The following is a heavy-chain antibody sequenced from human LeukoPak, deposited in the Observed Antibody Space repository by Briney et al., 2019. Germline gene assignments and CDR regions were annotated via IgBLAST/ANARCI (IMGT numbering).Heavy chain of an antibody. Sequence: SETLSLTCTVSGGSISSYYWSWIRQPPGKGLEWIGYIYYSGSTNYNPSLKSRVTISVDTSKNQFSLKLSSVTAADTAVYYCARSINMVRGVPDAFDIWGQGTMVTVSS. V-gene: IGHV4-59*01. CDR3: ARSINMVRGVPDAFDI. CDR1: GGSISSYY. D-gene: IGHD3-10*01. J-gene: IGHJ3*02. CDR2: IYYSGST.